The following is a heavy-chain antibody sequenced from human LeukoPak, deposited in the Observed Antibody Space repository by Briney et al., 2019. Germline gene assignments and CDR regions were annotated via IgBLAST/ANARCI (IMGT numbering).Heavy chain of an antibody. D-gene: IGHD3-10*01. J-gene: IGHJ6*03. V-gene: IGHV1-8*01. Sequence: ASVKVSCKASAYTFTSYDINWVRQATGQGPEWMGWMNPNSGNTGYAQKFQGRVTMTRNTSISTAYMELSSLRSEDTAVYYCARGSGAYYYYYYMDVWGKGTTVTVSS. CDR1: AYTFTSYD. CDR2: MNPNSGNT. CDR3: ARGSGAYYYYYYMDV.